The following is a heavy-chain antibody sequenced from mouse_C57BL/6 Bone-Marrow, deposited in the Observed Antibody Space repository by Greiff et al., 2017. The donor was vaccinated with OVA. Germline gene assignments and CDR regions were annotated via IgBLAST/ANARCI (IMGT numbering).Heavy chain of an antibody. D-gene: IGHD3-2*02. Sequence: VQLQQPGAELVKPGASVKMSCKASGYTFTDYYMNWVKQSHGKSLEWIGVINPYNGGTSYNQKFKGKATLTVDKSSSTAYMELNSLTSEDSAVYYCARELRHERFAYWGQGTLVTVSA. CDR2: INPYNGGT. J-gene: IGHJ3*01. CDR3: ARELRHERFAY. V-gene: IGHV1-19*01. CDR1: GYTFTDYY.